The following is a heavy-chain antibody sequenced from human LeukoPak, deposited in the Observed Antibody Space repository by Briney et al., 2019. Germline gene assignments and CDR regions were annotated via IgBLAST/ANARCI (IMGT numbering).Heavy chain of an antibody. J-gene: IGHJ5*02. CDR3: ARHFRLVVENWFDP. D-gene: IGHD2-21*01. CDR1: GGSISSGGYY. V-gene: IGHV4-31*03. CDR2: IYYSGST. Sequence: SETLSLTCTVSGGSISSGGYYWSWIRQHPGKGLEWIGYIYYSGSTYYNPSLKSRVTISVDTSKNQFSLQLNSVTAADTAIYYCARHFRLVVENWFDPWGQGTLVTVSS.